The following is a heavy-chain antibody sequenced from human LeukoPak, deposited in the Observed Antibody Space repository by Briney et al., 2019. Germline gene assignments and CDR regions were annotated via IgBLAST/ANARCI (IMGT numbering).Heavy chain of an antibody. J-gene: IGHJ4*02. CDR2: SGISSGNT. CDR3: ARDTKYAFDN. CDR1: GFTLSSYS. V-gene: IGHV3-48*01. D-gene: IGHD2-2*01. Sequence: GGSLRLSCAASGFTLSSYSMNWVRQAPGKGLEWISYSGISSGNTKYADSVKGRFTISGDKAKNSVYLQMNSLRVEDTAVYYCARDTKYAFDNWGQGTLVTVSS.